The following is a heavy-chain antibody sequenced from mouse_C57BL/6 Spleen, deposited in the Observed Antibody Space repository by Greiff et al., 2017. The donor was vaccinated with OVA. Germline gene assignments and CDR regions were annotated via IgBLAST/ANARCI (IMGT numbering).Heavy chain of an antibody. J-gene: IGHJ2*01. CDR2: ISSGGSYT. CDR3: ARREIYDGYDY. V-gene: IGHV5-6*02. D-gene: IGHD2-3*01. CDR1: GFTFSSYG. Sequence: DVMLVESGGDLVKPGGSLKLSCAASGFTFSSYGMSWVRQTPDKRLEWVATISSGGSYTYYPDSVKGRFTISRDNAKNTLYLQMSSLKSEDTAMYYCARREIYDGYDYWGQGTTLTVSS.